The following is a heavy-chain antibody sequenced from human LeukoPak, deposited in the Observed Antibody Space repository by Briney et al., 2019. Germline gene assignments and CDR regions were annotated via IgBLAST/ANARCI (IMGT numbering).Heavy chain of an antibody. CDR2: IYHSGST. J-gene: IGHJ4*02. Sequence: PSETLSLTCAVSGGSISSSNWWSWVRQPPGKGLEWIGEIYHSGSTNYNPSLKSRVTISVDKSKNQFSLKLSSVTAADTAVYYCARLNYYGSGRPTDYWGQGTLVTVSS. D-gene: IGHD3-10*01. V-gene: IGHV4-4*02. CDR3: ARLNYYGSGRPTDY. CDR1: GGSISSSNW.